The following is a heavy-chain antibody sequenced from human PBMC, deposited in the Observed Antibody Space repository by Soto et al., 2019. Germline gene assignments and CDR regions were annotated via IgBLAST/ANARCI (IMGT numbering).Heavy chain of an antibody. CDR2: IYHSGTT. CDR1: GGSMSSGGYS. CDR3: ARAHYGDYGYGMDV. D-gene: IGHD4-17*01. J-gene: IGHJ6*02. V-gene: IGHV4-30-2*01. Sequence: SETLSLTCAVSGGSMSSGGYSWSWIRQPPGKGLEWIGYIYHSGTTYYNPSLKSRVTISVDRSKNQFFLKLSSVTAADTAVYYCARAHYGDYGYGMDVWGQGTTVTVSS.